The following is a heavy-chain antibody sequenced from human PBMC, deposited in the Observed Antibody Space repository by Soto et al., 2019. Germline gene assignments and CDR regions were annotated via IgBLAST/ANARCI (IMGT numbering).Heavy chain of an antibody. CDR2: INPNSGGT. CDR1: GYTFTGYY. Sequence: ASVKVSCKASGYTFTGYYMHWVRQAPGQGLEWMGWINPNSGGTNYAQKFQGWVTMTRDTSISTAYMELSRLRSDDTAVYYCARGGSYNAEYFQHWGKGTLVTVSS. J-gene: IGHJ1*01. CDR3: ARGGSYNAEYFQH. D-gene: IGHD1-26*01. V-gene: IGHV1-2*04.